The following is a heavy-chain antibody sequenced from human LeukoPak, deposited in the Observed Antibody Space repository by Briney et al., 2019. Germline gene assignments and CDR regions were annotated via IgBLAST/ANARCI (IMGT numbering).Heavy chain of an antibody. CDR2: INPNSGGT. D-gene: IGHD1-26*01. CDR3: ARGWDLHAYSLYYYYYMDV. Sequence: ASVKVSCKASGYTFTSYYMHWVRQAPGQGLEWMGWINPNSGGTNYAQKFQGRVTMTSDTSISTAYMELSRLRSDDTAVYYCARGWDLHAYSLYYYYYMDVWGKGTTVTVSS. CDR1: GYTFTSYY. J-gene: IGHJ6*03. V-gene: IGHV1-2*02.